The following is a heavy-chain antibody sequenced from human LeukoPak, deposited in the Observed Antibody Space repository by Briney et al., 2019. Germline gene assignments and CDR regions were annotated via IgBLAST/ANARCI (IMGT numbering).Heavy chain of an antibody. CDR3: ARGRYYDSSGYRRPGFAFDI. D-gene: IGHD3-22*01. J-gene: IGHJ3*02. CDR2: IIPILGIA. CDR1: GGTCSSYA. Sequence: VASVKVSCKASGGTCSSYAISWVRQAPGQGREWMGRIIPILGIANYAQKFQGRVTITADKSTSTAYMELSSLRSEDTAVYYCARGRYYDSSGYRRPGFAFDIWGQGTMVTVSS. V-gene: IGHV1-69*04.